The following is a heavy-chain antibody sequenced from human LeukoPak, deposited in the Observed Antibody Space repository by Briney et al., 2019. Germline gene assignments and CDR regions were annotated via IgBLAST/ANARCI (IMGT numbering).Heavy chain of an antibody. CDR3: ARYYSSSSHAHYFDY. J-gene: IGHJ4*02. Sequence: SETLSLTCTVSGGSISSSSYYWSWIRQHPGKGLEWIGYIYYSGSTYYNPSLKSRVTISVDTSKNQFSLKLSSVTAADTAVYYCARYYSSSSHAHYFDYWGQGTLVTVSS. D-gene: IGHD6-6*01. V-gene: IGHV4-31*03. CDR2: IYYSGST. CDR1: GGSISSSSYY.